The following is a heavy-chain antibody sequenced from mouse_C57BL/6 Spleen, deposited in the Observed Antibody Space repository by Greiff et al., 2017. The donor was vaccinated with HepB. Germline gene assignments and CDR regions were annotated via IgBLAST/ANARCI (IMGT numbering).Heavy chain of an antibody. CDR3: ARHGDWDLDY. CDR1: GFTFSDYY. CDR2: ISNGGGST. D-gene: IGHD4-1*01. Sequence: EVKLVESGGGLVQPGGSLKLSCAASGFTFSDYYMYWVRQTPEKRLEWVAYISNGGGSTYYPDTVKGRFTISRDNAKNTLYLQMSRLKSEDTAMYYCARHGDWDLDYWGQGTTLTVSS. J-gene: IGHJ2*01. V-gene: IGHV5-12*01.